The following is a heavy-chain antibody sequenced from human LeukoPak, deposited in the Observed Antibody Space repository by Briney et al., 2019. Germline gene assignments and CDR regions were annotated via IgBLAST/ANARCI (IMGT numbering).Heavy chain of an antibody. CDR3: ARARPYDSSFDY. Sequence: SETLSLTCTVSGGSISSYYWSWIRQPPGKGLEWIGYIYYSGSTSYYPSLKSRVTISVDTSKNQFSLKLSSVTAADTAVYYCARARPYDSSFDYWGQGTLVTVSS. D-gene: IGHD3-22*01. V-gene: IGHV4-59*08. J-gene: IGHJ4*02. CDR1: GGSISSYY. CDR2: IYYSGST.